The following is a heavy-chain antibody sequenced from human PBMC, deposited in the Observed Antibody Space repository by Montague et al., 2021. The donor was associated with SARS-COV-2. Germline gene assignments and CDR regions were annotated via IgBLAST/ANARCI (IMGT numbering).Heavy chain of an antibody. D-gene: IGHD3-3*01. CDR3: ARRYDFYRAEAFDV. Sequence: PPLVKPTQTLTLTCVFSGFSLNTDGVGVAWIRRPPGEALEWLALIYWDGDQRYSPSLKTRVTITKDTSRNRVVLTMTNLDPVDTATYYCARRYDFYRAEAFDVWGQGTMVTVSS. CDR2: IYWDGDQ. J-gene: IGHJ3*01. CDR1: GFSLNTDGVG. V-gene: IGHV2-5*02.